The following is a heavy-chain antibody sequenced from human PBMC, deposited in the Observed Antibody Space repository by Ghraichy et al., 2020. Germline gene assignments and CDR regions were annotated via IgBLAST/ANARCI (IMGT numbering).Heavy chain of an antibody. V-gene: IGHV1-18*04. Sequence: ASVKVSCKASGYTFTSYGISWVRQAPGQGLEWMGWISAYNGNTNYAQKLQGRVTMTTDTSTSTAYMELRSLRSDDTAVYYCAREGSDYSNLGYYYYGMDVWGQGTTVTVSS. CDR3: AREGSDYSNLGYYYYGMDV. CDR1: GYTFTSYG. D-gene: IGHD4-11*01. J-gene: IGHJ6*02. CDR2: ISAYNGNT.